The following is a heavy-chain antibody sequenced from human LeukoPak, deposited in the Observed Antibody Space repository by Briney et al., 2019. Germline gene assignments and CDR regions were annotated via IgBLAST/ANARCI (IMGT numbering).Heavy chain of an antibody. CDR2: IKEDGSEK. Sequence: PGGSLRLSCAASGFTFSNYWMIWVRQAQGKGLEWVGNIKEDGSEKRYADSVRGRFTLARDNAQTSIYLQMNSLRAEDTAVYYCARASKPWLQLTWGQGTLVTVSS. D-gene: IGHD5-24*01. CDR3: ARASKPWLQLT. CDR1: GFTFSNYW. V-gene: IGHV3-7*05. J-gene: IGHJ5*02.